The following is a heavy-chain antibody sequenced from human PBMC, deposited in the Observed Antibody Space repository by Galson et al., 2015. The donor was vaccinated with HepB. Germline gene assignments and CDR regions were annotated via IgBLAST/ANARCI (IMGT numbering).Heavy chain of an antibody. Sequence: CKASGGTFSSYTISWVRQAPGQGLEWMGRIIPILGIANYAQKFQGRVTITADKSTSTAYMELSSLRSEDTAVYYCARASSEQQLAYYYYGMDVWGQGTTVTVSS. J-gene: IGHJ6*02. CDR2: IIPILGIA. D-gene: IGHD6-13*01. CDR1: GGTFSSYT. CDR3: ARASSEQQLAYYYYGMDV. V-gene: IGHV1-69*02.